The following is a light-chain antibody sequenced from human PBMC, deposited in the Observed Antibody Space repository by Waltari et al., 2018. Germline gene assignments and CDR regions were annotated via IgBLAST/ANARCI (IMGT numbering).Light chain of an antibody. CDR3: QYADTSLIT. Sequence: EIALTQSPGTLSLSPGERATLSCRASQSVSSSYLAWYHHKPGQAPRLLIYGASNRATGIPDRFSGSGSGTDFTLAINRLEPEDFAVYYCQYADTSLITFGQGTRLEIK. J-gene: IGKJ5*01. CDR1: QSVSSSY. V-gene: IGKV3-20*01. CDR2: GAS.